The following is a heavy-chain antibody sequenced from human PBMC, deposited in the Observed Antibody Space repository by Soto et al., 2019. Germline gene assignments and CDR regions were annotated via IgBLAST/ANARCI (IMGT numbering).Heavy chain of an antibody. CDR2: IIPIFGTA. CDR3: ARDEMVVATGSRTWHYYYGMDV. D-gene: IGHD2-15*01. J-gene: IGHJ6*02. CDR1: GGTFSTYA. V-gene: IGHV1-69*12. Sequence: QVQLVQSGAEVKKPGSSVKVSCKSSGGTFSTYAISWVRQAPGQGLEWMGGIIPIFGTANYAQKFQGRVTMTADESTTRAYMELISLRSEDTAVYYCARDEMVVATGSRTWHYYYGMDVWGQGTTVTVSS.